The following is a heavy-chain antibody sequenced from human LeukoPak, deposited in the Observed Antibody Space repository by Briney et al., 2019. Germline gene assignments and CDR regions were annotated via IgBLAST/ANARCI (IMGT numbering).Heavy chain of an antibody. Sequence: GGSLRLSWAASGFSFSSYAMSWVRQAPVKGLEWVPAISGSGGSTYYADSVKGRFTISRDNSKNTLYLQMNSLRAEDTAVYYCAKVKSVTRYYFDYWGQGTLVTVSS. D-gene: IGHD2-21*02. J-gene: IGHJ4*02. V-gene: IGHV3-23*01. CDR3: AKVKSVTRYYFDY. CDR1: GFSFSSYA. CDR2: ISGSGGST.